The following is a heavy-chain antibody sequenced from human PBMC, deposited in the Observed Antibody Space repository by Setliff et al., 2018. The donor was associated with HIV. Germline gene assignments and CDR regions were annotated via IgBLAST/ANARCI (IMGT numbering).Heavy chain of an antibody. CDR2: ISNDGTRT. Sequence: PGGSLRLSCAASGFTFSSYWMHWVRQAPGKGLVWVSHISNDGTRTNYADSVKGRFSMSRDNAKNTLYLQMNNLGAEDTAVYYCVTSPNIVSRWGQGTLVTVSS. J-gene: IGHJ4*02. D-gene: IGHD5-12*01. CDR1: GFTFSSYW. V-gene: IGHV3-74*01. CDR3: VTSPNIVSR.